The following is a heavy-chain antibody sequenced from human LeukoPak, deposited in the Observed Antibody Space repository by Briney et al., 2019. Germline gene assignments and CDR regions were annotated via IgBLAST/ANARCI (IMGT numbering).Heavy chain of an antibody. D-gene: IGHD5-12*01. CDR2: INPTCDST. J-gene: IGHJ4*02. Sequence: ASVNLSYKSSGHTFPSYYLHGAPHASTQGLEWMGIINPTCDSTRYAQKFQDRVTKTRNTSTSTVYMELSSVRSEDTAVYYCARCSGGYSGYDLFDYWGQGNLVTVSS. V-gene: IGHV1-46*01. CDR1: GHTFPSYY. CDR3: ARCSGGYSGYDLFDY.